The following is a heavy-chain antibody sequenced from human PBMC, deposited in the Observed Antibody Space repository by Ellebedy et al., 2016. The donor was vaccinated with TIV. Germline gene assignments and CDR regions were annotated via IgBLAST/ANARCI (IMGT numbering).Heavy chain of an antibody. CDR3: ARQGYSSSSGRGRSYYYYYGMDV. V-gene: IGHV4-39*01. CDR2: IYYSGST. Sequence: MPSETLSLTCTVSGGSISSSSYYWGWIRQPPGKGLEWIGSIYYSGSTYYNPSLKSRVTISVDTSKNQFSLKLSSVTAADTAVYYCARQGYSSSSGRGRSYYYYYGMDVWGQGTTVTVSS. J-gene: IGHJ6*02. CDR1: GGSISSSSYY. D-gene: IGHD6-6*01.